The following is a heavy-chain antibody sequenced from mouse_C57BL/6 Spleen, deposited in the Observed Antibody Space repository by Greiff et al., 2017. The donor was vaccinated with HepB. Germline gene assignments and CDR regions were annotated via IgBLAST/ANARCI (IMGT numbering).Heavy chain of an antibody. Sequence: VQLQQSGPELVKPGASVKLSCKASGYTFTSYDINWVKQRPGQGLEWIGWIYPRDGSTKYNEKFKGKATLTVDTSSSTAYMELHSLQSEDSAVYFCARVYGSSYYAMDYWGQGTSVTVSS. V-gene: IGHV1-85*01. CDR1: GYTFTSYD. D-gene: IGHD1-1*01. CDR3: ARVYGSSYYAMDY. J-gene: IGHJ4*01. CDR2: IYPRDGST.